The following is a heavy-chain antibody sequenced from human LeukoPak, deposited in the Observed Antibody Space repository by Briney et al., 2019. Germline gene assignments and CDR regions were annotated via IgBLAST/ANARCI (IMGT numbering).Heavy chain of an antibody. CDR3: ARIGGSGTYWDY. D-gene: IGHD3-10*01. V-gene: IGHV3-7*01. CDR1: GFTFSDYW. J-gene: IGHJ4*02. Sequence: GGSLRLSCAASGFTFSDYWMSWVRQAPGKGLEWVANIKYHGGDEHYVDSVRGRFTISRDNAKNSLFLQMNSLRAEDTAVYYCARIGGSGTYWDYWGQGTLVTVSS. CDR2: IKYHGGDE.